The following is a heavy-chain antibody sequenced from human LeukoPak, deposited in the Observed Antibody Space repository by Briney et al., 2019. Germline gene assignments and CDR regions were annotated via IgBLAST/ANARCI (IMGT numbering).Heavy chain of an antibody. J-gene: IGHJ5*02. V-gene: IGHV3-7*04. Sequence: AGGSLRLSCAAPGFTFSSYWMSWVRQAPGKGLEWVANIKEDGSDKYYVDSVKGRFTISRDNAKNSLYLRMNSLRAEDTAVYFCARHGGGWSNYFDPWGQGTLVTVTS. CDR1: GFTFSSYW. CDR2: IKEDGSDK. D-gene: IGHD6-19*01. CDR3: ARHGGGWSNYFDP.